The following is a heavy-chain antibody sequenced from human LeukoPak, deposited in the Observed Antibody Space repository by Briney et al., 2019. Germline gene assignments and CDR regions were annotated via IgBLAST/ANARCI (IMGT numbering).Heavy chain of an antibody. CDR3: AGLDDFWSGYSPDDY. CDR2: IYHSGST. J-gene: IGHJ4*02. V-gene: IGHV4-38-2*01. D-gene: IGHD3-3*01. Sequence: PSETLSLTCAVSGYSISSGYYWGWIRQPPGKGLEWIGSIYHSGSTYYNPSLKSRVTISVDTSKNQFSLKLSSVTAADTAVYYCAGLDDFWSGYSPDDYWGQGTLVTVSS. CDR1: GYSISSGYY.